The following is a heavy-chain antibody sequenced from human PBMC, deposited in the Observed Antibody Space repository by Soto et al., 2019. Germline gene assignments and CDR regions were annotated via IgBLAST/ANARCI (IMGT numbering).Heavy chain of an antibody. J-gene: IGHJ6*02. D-gene: IGHD1-1*01. V-gene: IGHV3-21*01. CDR1: VFTFNDYS. CDR3: VRAGHVFDVHNHGMDL. Sequence: VSLRLSCEASVFTFNDYSMDWVRQAPEKGLEWGSSISSSGTYIYYADSVKCRFAISRDNANNVMYLQMDTLRAEDTAVYYCVRAGHVFDVHNHGMDLWGQGTTVTVSS. CDR2: ISSSGTYI.